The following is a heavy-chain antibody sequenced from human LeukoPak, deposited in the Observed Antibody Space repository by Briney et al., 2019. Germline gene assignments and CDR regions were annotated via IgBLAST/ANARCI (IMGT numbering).Heavy chain of an antibody. D-gene: IGHD5-12*01. V-gene: IGHV1-24*01. CDR2: FDPEDGET. Sequence: ASVKVSCKVSGYTLTELSMHCVRQAPGKGLEWMGGFDPEDGETIYAQKFQGRVTMTEDISTDTAYMELSSLRSEDTAVYYCATAGSGYDDYYYYGMDVWGQGTTVTVSS. CDR3: ATAGSGYDDYYYYGMDV. CDR1: GYTLTELS. J-gene: IGHJ6*02.